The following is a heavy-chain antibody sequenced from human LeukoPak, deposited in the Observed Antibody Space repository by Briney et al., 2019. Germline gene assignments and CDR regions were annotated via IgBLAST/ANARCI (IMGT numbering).Heavy chain of an antibody. D-gene: IGHD3-22*01. CDR3: AKEITMIVVVIFDAFDI. CDR2: ISGSGGST. Sequence: PGGSLRLSCAASGFTFSDYYMSWVRQAPGKGLEWVSAISGSGGSTYYADSVKGRFTISRDNSKNTLYLQMNSLRAEDTAVYYCAKEITMIVVVIFDAFDIWGQGTMVTVSS. V-gene: IGHV3-23*01. J-gene: IGHJ3*02. CDR1: GFTFSDYY.